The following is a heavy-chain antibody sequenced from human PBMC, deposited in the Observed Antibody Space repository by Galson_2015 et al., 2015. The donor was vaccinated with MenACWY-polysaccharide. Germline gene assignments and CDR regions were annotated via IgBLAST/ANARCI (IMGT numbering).Heavy chain of an antibody. Sequence: TLSLTCTVSGGSIRSGDYYWSWIRQPPGKGLEWIGYIYYSVSTHYNPSLKSRVTISVDTSKNQFSLKLTSVTAADTAVYYCARILIAAGVHDYWFDPWGQGTLVTVSS. CDR1: GGSIRSGDYY. V-gene: IGHV4-30-4*01. CDR2: IYYSVST. D-gene: IGHD6-13*01. CDR3: ARILIAAGVHDYWFDP. J-gene: IGHJ5*02.